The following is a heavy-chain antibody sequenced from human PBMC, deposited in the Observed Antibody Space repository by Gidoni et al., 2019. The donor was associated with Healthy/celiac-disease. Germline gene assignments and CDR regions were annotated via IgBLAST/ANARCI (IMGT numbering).Heavy chain of an antibody. CDR3: AKVGSGWYSYFDY. V-gene: IGHV3-9*01. D-gene: IGHD6-19*01. J-gene: IGHJ4*02. CDR1: GFTFDDYA. Sequence: EVQLVESGGGLVQPGRSLRLSCAASGFTFDDYAMHWVRQAPGKGLEWVSCISWNSGSIGYADSVKGRFTISRDNAKNSLYLQMNSLRAEDTALYYCAKVGSGWYSYFDYWGQGTLVTVSS. CDR2: ISWNSGSI.